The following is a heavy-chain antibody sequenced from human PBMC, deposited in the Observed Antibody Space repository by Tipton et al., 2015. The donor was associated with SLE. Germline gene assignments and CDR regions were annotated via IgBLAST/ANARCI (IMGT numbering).Heavy chain of an antibody. D-gene: IGHD3-10*01. J-gene: IGHJ4*02. CDR3: ARGDAGRSDY. CDR1: GGSISSSSYY. Sequence: TLSLTCTVSGGSISSSSYYWGWIRQPPGKGLEWIGSIYYSGSTYYNPSLKSRVTISVDTSKNQFSLKLSSVTAADTAVYCCARGDAGRSDYWGQGTLVTVSS. V-gene: IGHV4-39*07. CDR2: IYYSGST.